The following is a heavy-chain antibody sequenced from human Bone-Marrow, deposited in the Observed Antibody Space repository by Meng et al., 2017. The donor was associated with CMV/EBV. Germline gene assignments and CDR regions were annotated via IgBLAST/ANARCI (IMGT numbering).Heavy chain of an antibody. V-gene: IGHV3-30*02. D-gene: IGHD3-9*01. CDR1: GFTFSSDG. J-gene: IGHJ6*02. CDR3: AKSVEKPTYYDILTGYYTYYGMDV. Sequence: GESLKISCAASGFTFSSDGMHWVRQAPGKGLEWVAFIRYDGSNKYYADSVKGRFTISRDNSKNTLYLQMNSLRAEDTAVYYCAKSVEKPTYYDILTGYYTYYGMDVWGQGTTVTVSS. CDR2: IRYDGSNK.